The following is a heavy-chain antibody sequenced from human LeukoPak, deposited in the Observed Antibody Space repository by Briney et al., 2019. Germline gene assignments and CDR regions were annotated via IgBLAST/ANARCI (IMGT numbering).Heavy chain of an antibody. D-gene: IGHD6-19*01. J-gene: IGHJ4*02. CDR3: ARDRKYSSGYYYFDY. CDR1: GYTFTSYG. V-gene: IGHV1-18*01. Sequence: ASVKVSCKASGYTFTSYGISCVRQAPGQGLEWMGWISAYNGNTNYAQKLQGRVTMTTDTSTSTAYMELRSLRSNDTAVYYCARDRKYSSGYYYFDYWGQGTLVTVSS. CDR2: ISAYNGNT.